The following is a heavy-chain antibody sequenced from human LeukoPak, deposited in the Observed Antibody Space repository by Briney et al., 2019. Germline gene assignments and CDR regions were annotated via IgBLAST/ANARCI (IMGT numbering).Heavy chain of an antibody. V-gene: IGHV3-23*01. CDR2: IGPSDGST. CDR1: GFSFNNYP. Sequence: GGSVRLSCVASGFSFNNYPMTWVRQAPGEVLGWVSAIGPSDGSTFYADSVMGRFTISRDSSKNTLYLQMNSLRVEDTALYYCAKLTSGWFEDFWGQGTLVTVSS. CDR3: AKLTSGWFEDF. D-gene: IGHD6-19*01. J-gene: IGHJ4*02.